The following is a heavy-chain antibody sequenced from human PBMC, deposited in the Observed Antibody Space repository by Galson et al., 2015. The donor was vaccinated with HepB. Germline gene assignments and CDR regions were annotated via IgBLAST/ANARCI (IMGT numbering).Heavy chain of an antibody. V-gene: IGHV6-1*01. Sequence: WVRQSPSRGLEWLGRTYYRSKWYNDYAVSVKSRITINPDTSKNQFSLQLNSVTPEDTAVYYCARHAVTIFGVDTLAFDYWGQGTLVTVSS. D-gene: IGHD3-3*01. J-gene: IGHJ4*02. CDR3: ARHAVTIFGVDTLAFDY. CDR2: TYYRSKWYN.